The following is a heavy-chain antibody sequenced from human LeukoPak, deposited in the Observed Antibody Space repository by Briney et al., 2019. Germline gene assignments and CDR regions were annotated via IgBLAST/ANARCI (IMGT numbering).Heavy chain of an antibody. CDR2: IYYSGST. D-gene: IGHD5-12*01. Sequence: SETLSLTCSVSGGSISRYYWSWIRQPPGKGLEWIGYIYYSGSTNYNPSLKSRVTISVDTSKNQFSLKLSSVTAADTAVYYCARQRRGYSGPGYFDYWGQGTLVTVSS. CDR1: GGSISRYY. CDR3: ARQRRGYSGPGYFDY. V-gene: IGHV4-59*01. J-gene: IGHJ4*02.